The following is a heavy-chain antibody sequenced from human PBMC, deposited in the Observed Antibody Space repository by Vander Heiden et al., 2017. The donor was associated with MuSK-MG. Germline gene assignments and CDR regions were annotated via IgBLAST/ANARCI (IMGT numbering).Heavy chain of an antibody. Sequence: EVQLVQSGAEVKKPGATVKISCKVFGYTFSDYYMHWVREAPGKGLEWMGRGDPEDNKTIYATKFQGRVSISADTYRETEYMELSSLKSEDTAVYYCTRLNPQDCEYWGHGTLGTVS. CDR2: GDPEDNKT. CDR1: GYTFSDYY. J-gene: IGHJ4*01. CDR3: TRLNPQDCEY. V-gene: IGHV1-69-2*01. D-gene: IGHD2-8*01.